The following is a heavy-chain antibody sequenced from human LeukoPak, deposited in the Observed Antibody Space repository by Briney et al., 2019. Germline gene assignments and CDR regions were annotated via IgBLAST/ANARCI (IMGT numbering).Heavy chain of an antibody. CDR3: ARHNMVYYYYMDV. V-gene: IGHV4-4*09. Sequence: SETLSLTCTVSGGSISSYYWSWIRQPPGKGLEWIGYIYTSGSTNYNPSLKSRVTISVDTSKNQFSLKLSSVTAADTAVYYCARHNMVYYYYMDVWGKGTTVTVSS. CDR2: IYTSGST. D-gene: IGHD2/OR15-2a*01. CDR1: GGSISSYY. J-gene: IGHJ6*03.